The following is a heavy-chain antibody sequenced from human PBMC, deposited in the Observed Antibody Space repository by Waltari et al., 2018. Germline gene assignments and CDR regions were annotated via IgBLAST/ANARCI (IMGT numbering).Heavy chain of an antibody. V-gene: IGHV4-59*11. CDR2: IYYSGST. CDR3: ARFSRRGATYRDAFDI. D-gene: IGHD1-26*01. CDR1: GGSISSHY. Sequence: QVQLQESGPGLVKPSETLSLTCTVSGGSISSHYWSWIRKPPGKGLEWIGYIYYSGSTNYNPSLKSRVTISVDTSKNQFSLKLSSVTAADTAVYYCARFSRRGATYRDAFDIWGQGTMVTVSS. J-gene: IGHJ3*02.